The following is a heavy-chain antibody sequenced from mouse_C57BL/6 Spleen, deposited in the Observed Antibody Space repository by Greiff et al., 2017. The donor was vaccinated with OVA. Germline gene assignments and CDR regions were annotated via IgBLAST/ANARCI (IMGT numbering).Heavy chain of an antibody. D-gene: IGHD1-1*01. CDR3: ARASITTVVEPWYFDV. CDR1: GFTFSDYY. CDR2: INYDGSST. J-gene: IGHJ1*03. Sequence: DVQLVESEGGLVQPGSSMKLSCTASGFTFSDYYMAWVRQVPEKGLEWVANINYDGSSTYYLDSLKSRFIISRDNAKNILYLQMSSLKSEDTATYYCARASITTVVEPWYFDVWGTGTTVTVSS. V-gene: IGHV5-16*01.